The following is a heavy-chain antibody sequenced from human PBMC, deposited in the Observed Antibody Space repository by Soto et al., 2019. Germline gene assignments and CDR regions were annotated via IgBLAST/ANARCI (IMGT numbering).Heavy chain of an antibody. J-gene: IGHJ4*02. CDR1: GFTVSNYY. D-gene: IGHD5-18*01. CDR2: IYSSGST. V-gene: IGHV3-53*01. Sequence: GGSLRLSCAASGFTVSNYYMTWVRQAPGKGLEWVSFIYSSGSTYYADSVKGRFTISRDNFKNTLYLQMNSLRAEDTAVYYCARGYSYTQPVFDYWGLGTLVTVSS. CDR3: ARGYSYTQPVFDY.